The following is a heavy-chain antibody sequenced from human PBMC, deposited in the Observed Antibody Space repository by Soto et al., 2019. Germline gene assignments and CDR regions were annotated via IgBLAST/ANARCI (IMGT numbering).Heavy chain of an antibody. D-gene: IGHD7-27*01. CDR1: GGSISSNSYY. CDR2: IYYSGNT. J-gene: IGHJ4*02. V-gene: IGHV4-39*01. Sequence: QMQLQESGPGLVKPSETLSLPCTVSGGSISSNSYYWGWIRQPPGKVLEWIGIIYYSGNTYYNPSLGSRITMFVDTSRDLFSLRLNCVTAADTAVYYCARRTNWDHGTFDLWGEGVLVCVYS. CDR3: ARRTNWDHGTFDL.